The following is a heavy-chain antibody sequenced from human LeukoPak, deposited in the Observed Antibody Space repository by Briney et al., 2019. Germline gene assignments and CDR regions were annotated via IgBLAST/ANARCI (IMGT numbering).Heavy chain of an antibody. J-gene: IGHJ6*03. CDR3: ARGPPYYYGSGSYRPRGYYYYYMDV. V-gene: IGHV4-34*01. CDR1: GGSFSGYY. D-gene: IGHD3-10*01. Sequence: KTSETLSLTCAVYGGSFSGYYWSWIRQPPGKGLEWIGEINHSGSTNYNPSLKSRVTISVDTSKNQFSLKLSSVTAADTAVYYCARGPPYYYGSGSYRPRGYYYYYMDVWGKGTTVTVSS. CDR2: INHSGST.